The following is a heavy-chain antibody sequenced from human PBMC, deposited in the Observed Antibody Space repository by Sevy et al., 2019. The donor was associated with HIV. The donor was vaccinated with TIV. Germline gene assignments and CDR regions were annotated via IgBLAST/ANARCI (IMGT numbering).Heavy chain of an antibody. V-gene: IGHV3-23*01. J-gene: IGHJ4*02. CDR2: ISGSGGST. CDR1: GFTFSSYA. D-gene: IGHD3-10*01. CDR3: AGDYYGSVNYYNPFDY. Sequence: GGSLRLSCAASGFTFSSYAMSWVRQAPGKGLEWVSAISGSGGSTDYADSVKGRLTISRDNSMNTLYLQMNSLRAEDTAVYYCAGDYYGSVNYYNPFDYWGQGTLVTVSS.